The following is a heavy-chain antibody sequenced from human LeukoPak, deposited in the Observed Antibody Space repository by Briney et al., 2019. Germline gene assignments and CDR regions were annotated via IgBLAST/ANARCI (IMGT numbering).Heavy chain of an antibody. J-gene: IGHJ4*02. CDR3: AKEGDYCSSSGCHKRGIDY. CDR2: IWYDGSHD. V-gene: IGHV3-33*06. Sequence: GGSLRLSCAASGFTFSHYAMHWVRQAPGKGLEWVAVIWYDGSHDTYTDSVKGRFTVYRDNFKNALHLQMNSLRVEDTAVYYCAKEGDYCSSSGCHKRGIDYWGQGTLVTVSS. CDR1: GFTFSHYA. D-gene: IGHD2-2*01.